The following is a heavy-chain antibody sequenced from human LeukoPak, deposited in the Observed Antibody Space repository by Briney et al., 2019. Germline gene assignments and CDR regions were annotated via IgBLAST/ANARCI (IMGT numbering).Heavy chain of an antibody. V-gene: IGHV1-46*01. CDR1: GYTFTSYY. Sequence: GASVKVSCEASGYTFTSYYMHWVRQAPGQGLEWMGIINPSGGSTSYAQKFQGRVTMTRDTSTSTVYMELSSLRSEDTAVYYCAREGGVTTKFYYWGQGTLVTVSS. CDR3: AREGGVTTKFYY. CDR2: INPSGGST. D-gene: IGHD4-17*01. J-gene: IGHJ4*02.